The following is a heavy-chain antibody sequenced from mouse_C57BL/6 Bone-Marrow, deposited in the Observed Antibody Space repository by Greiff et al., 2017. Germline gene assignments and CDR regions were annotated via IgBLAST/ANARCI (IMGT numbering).Heavy chain of an antibody. J-gene: IGHJ3*01. CDR3: TRGGDYDVSFAY. CDR1: GFTFSDAW. CDR2: IRNKANNHAT. Sequence: DVQLQESGGGLVQPGGSMKLSCAASGFTFSDAWMDWVRQSPEKGLEWVAEIRNKANNHATYYAESVKGRFTISRDDSKSSVYLQMNSLRAEDTGIYYCTRGGDYDVSFAYWGQGTLVTVAA. D-gene: IGHD2-4*01. V-gene: IGHV6-6*01.